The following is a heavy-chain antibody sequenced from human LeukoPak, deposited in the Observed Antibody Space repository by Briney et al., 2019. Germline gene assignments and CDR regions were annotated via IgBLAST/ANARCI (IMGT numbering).Heavy chain of an antibody. J-gene: IGHJ4*02. CDR1: GFTFSSYA. CDR3: ARGIDY. CDR2: ILYDGSNK. Sequence: GGSLRLSCAASGFTFSSYAMHWVRQAPGKGLEWVAVILYDGSNKYYADSVKGRFTISRDNSKNTLYLQMNSLRVEDTAVYYCARGIDYWGRGTLVTVSS. V-gene: IGHV3-30*14.